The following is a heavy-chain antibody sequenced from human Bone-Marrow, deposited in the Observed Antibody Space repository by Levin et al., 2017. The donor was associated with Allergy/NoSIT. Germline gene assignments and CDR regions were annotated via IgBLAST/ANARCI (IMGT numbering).Heavy chain of an antibody. CDR1: GVSITSGSYY. CDR3: ARVLQYSYYYTDV. J-gene: IGHJ6*03. D-gene: IGHD2-15*01. CDR2: SYTSGNI. Sequence: SETLSLTCTVSGVSITSGSYYWSWIRQPAGMGLEWIGHSYTSGNITYNPSLKSRVTISLDTSKNQFSLMLRSVTAADTAVYYCARVLQYSYYYTDVWGKGTMVTVSS. V-gene: IGHV4-61*09.